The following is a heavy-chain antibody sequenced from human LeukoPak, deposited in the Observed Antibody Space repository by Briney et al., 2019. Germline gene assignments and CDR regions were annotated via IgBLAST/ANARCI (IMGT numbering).Heavy chain of an antibody. CDR3: ARQYYDFWSGYSPIDY. CDR1: GYSFTSYW. V-gene: IGHV5-51*01. D-gene: IGHD3-3*01. J-gene: IGHJ4*02. CDR2: IYPGDSDT. Sequence: GESLKISCKGSGYSFTSYWIGWVRQMPGKGLEWMGIIYPGDSDTRYSPSFQGQVTISADKSISTAYLQWSSLKASDTAMYYCARQYYDFWSGYSPIDYWGQGTLATVSS.